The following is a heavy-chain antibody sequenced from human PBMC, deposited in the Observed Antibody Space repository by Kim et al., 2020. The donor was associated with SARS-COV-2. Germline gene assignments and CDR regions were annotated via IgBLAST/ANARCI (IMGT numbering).Heavy chain of an antibody. CDR1: GGSISSYY. D-gene: IGHD3-9*01. Sequence: SETLSLTCTVSGGSISSYYWSWIRQPPGKGLEWIGYIYYSGSTNYNPSLKSRVTISVDTSKNQFSLKLSSVTAADTAVYYCARVSYYDILTGQGWFDPRGQRTHVAVSS. CDR3: ARVSYYDILTGQGWFDP. V-gene: IGHV4-59*01. J-gene: IGHJ5*02. CDR2: IYYSGST.